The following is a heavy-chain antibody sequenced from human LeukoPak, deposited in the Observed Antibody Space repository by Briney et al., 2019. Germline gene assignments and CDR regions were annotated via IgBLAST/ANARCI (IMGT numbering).Heavy chain of an antibody. CDR3: ARVGYLDL. V-gene: IGHV3-74*01. Sequence: SLTLSCVASGFTFTNYWMDWVRQVPGKGLVLVTRINGDGRSISDAGSVKSRFTISRNKVKNTLYLQMNRLRGEDTGVYYCARVGYLDLWGRGTMVTVSS. J-gene: IGHJ2*01. CDR2: INGDGRSI. CDR1: GFTFTNYW.